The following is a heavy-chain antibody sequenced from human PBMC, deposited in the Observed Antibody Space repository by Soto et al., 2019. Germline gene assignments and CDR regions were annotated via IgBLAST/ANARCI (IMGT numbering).Heavy chain of an antibody. CDR1: GFTFSNYA. D-gene: IGHD6-6*01. J-gene: IGHJ6*02. CDR3: AKESMSVAVSASRVYGMDV. CDR2: TRSNGEYT. Sequence: DVQVVESGGGLVQRGGSLRLSCAGSGFTFSNYAMTWVRQAPGKGLEWVSTTRSNGEYTYYADSVKGRFTVSRDNSQNALFLEMSSLRAEDTVVYYCAKESMSVAVSASRVYGMDVWGQGTTVTVSS. V-gene: IGHV3-23*04.